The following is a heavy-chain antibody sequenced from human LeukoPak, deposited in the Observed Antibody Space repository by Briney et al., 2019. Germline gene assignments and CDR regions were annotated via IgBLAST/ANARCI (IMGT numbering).Heavy chain of an antibody. V-gene: IGHV4-59*12. Sequence: PSETLSLTCTVSGGSISTYYWSWIRQPPGKGLEWIGYIYYSGTTNYNPSLKSRVTISIDTSKNQFSLKLSSVTAADTAVYYCARDRGDGYIGNWGQGTLVTVSS. CDR2: IYYSGTT. J-gene: IGHJ4*02. CDR3: ARDRGDGYIGN. D-gene: IGHD5-24*01. CDR1: GGSISTYY.